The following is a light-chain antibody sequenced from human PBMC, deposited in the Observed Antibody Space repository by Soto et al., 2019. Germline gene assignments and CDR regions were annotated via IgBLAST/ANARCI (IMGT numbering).Light chain of an antibody. V-gene: IGLV2-8*01. Sequence: QSALTQPPSASGSPGQSVTISCTGTSSDVGAYNYVSWYQQHPGKATKLVIYEVTKRPSGVPDRFSGSKSGNTASLTVSGLQAEDEADYYCSSYAGSNNFEVFGTGTKVTVL. CDR1: SSDVGAYNY. CDR2: EVT. CDR3: SSYAGSNNFEV. J-gene: IGLJ1*01.